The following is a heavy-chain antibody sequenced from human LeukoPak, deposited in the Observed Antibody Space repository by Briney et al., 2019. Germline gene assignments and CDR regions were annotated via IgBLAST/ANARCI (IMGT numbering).Heavy chain of an antibody. V-gene: IGHV4-59*08. CDR3: ARRRAEGGSNGHYNWFDP. CDR1: GDSINAYY. Sequence: KPSETLSLTCTVSGDSINAYYWGWIRQPPGKGLDWIGYIYFSGTTKYNPSLESRVTISVDTSKNQFSLKLSSVTAADTAVYYCARRRAEGGSNGHYNWFDPWGQGILVTVSS. D-gene: IGHD6-13*01. CDR2: IYFSGTT. J-gene: IGHJ5*02.